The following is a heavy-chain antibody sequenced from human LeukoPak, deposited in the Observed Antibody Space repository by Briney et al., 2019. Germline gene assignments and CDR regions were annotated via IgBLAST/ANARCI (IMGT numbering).Heavy chain of an antibody. CDR3: ARDGVEYSSSSGGY. CDR2: IYYSGST. CDR1: GGSISSYY. Sequence: PSETLSLTCTVSGGSISSYYWSWIRQPPGKGLEWIGYIYYSGSTNYNPSLKSRVTISVDTSKNQFSLKLSSVTAADTAVYYCARDGVEYSSSSGGYWGQGTLVTVSS. D-gene: IGHD6-6*01. J-gene: IGHJ4*02. V-gene: IGHV4-59*01.